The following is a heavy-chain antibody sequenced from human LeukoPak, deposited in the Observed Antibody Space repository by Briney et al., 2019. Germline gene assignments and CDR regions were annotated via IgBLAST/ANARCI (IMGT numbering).Heavy chain of an antibody. Sequence: GGSMRLSCEASGFTFSDYAMSWVRQAPGKGLEWVSVISGSAGSTYSADSVKGRFTISRDNAKNTLYLQMKSLRVEDTAVYYCAKGDTAFWGSCRCLDSWGQGTLVTVSS. J-gene: IGHJ4*02. CDR2: ISGSAGST. V-gene: IGHV3-23*01. D-gene: IGHD3-16*02. CDR3: AKGDTAFWGSCRCLDS. CDR1: GFTFSDYA.